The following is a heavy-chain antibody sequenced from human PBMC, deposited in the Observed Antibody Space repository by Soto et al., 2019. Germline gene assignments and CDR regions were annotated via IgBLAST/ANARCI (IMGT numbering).Heavy chain of an antibody. CDR1: GGSISSYY. J-gene: IGHJ6*02. CDR2: ISYSGRT. Sequence: SETLSLTCTVSGGSISSYYWSWIRQPPGTGLERLGYISYSGRTNDNPSLKSRVTISVDTPKHQFSLSLTSVTAADTAVHYRARVSRFTMVRGVIWVSGMDVWGQGTTVTVSS. CDR3: ARVSRFTMVRGVIWVSGMDV. D-gene: IGHD3-10*01. V-gene: IGHV4-59*01.